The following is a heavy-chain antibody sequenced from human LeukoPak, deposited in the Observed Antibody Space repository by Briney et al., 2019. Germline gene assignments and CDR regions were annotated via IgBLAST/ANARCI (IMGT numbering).Heavy chain of an antibody. D-gene: IGHD3-3*01. J-gene: IGHJ3*02. Sequence: VASAKVSCKASGYTFTSYGISWVRHAPGQGLEWMGWISVYNGNTNYAQKLQGTVTMTTDTSTSTAYMELRSLRSDDTAVYYCARDILWGPVRFLEWLPPYDAFDIWGQGTMVTVSS. CDR1: GYTFTSYG. CDR3: ARDILWGPVRFLEWLPPYDAFDI. V-gene: IGHV1-18*01. CDR2: ISVYNGNT.